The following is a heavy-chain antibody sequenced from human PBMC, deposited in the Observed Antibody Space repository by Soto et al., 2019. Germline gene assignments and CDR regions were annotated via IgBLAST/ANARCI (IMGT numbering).Heavy chain of an antibody. CDR2: INAGNGNT. D-gene: IGHD3-10*01. CDR3: ARGPLLWGDV. Sequence: QVQLVQSGAEVKKPGASVKVSCKASGYTFTSYAMHWVRQAPGQRLEWMGWINAGNGNTKYSQKFQGRVANTRDTFESTADMEMSSLRSEDTAVYYCARGPLLWGDVWGQGTRVTVCS. CDR1: GYTFTSYA. J-gene: IGHJ6*02. V-gene: IGHV1-3*01.